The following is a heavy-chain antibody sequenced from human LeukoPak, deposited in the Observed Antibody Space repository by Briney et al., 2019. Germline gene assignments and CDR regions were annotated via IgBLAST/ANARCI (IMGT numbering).Heavy chain of an antibody. CDR2: IRSDGSNK. CDR1: GFIFSSYG. Sequence: GGSLRLSCAGSGFIFSSYGMHWVRQAPGKGLEWMAFIRSDGSNKYYADSVKGRFTISRDNSKNALYLQVISLTAEDTAVYYCAKDDAWLRFGEWSQGTLVTVSS. D-gene: IGHD3-10*01. J-gene: IGHJ4*02. CDR3: AKDDAWLRFGE. V-gene: IGHV3-30*02.